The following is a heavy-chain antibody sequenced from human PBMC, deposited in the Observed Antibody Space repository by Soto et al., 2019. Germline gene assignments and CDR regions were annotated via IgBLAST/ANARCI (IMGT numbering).Heavy chain of an antibody. V-gene: IGHV3-23*01. J-gene: IGHJ4*02. CDR2: ISGSGGST. CDR1: GFTFSSYA. CDR3: AKGGHYDILTGHSLRGYFDY. D-gene: IGHD3-9*01. Sequence: EVQLLESGGGLVQPGGSLRLSCAASGFTFSSYAMSWVRQAPGKGLEWVSGISGSGGSTYYADSVKGRFTISRDNSQNTLYLQINSLRAEDTAVYYCAKGGHYDILTGHSLRGYFDYWGQGTLVTVSS.